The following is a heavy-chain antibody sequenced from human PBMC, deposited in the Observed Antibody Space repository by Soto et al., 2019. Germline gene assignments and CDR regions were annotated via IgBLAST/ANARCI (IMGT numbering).Heavy chain of an antibody. J-gene: IGHJ4*02. CDR1: GFTFSIYS. CDR2: ITSDTITI. D-gene: IGHD6-19*01. V-gene: IGHV3-48*02. CDR3: ARSVEGHFDY. Sequence: EVQLVESGGGLVQPGGSLRLSCAASGFTFSIYSMNWVRQAPGKGLEWFSYITSDTITIKYSDSVKGRFTISRDNAKNSLYLQMNSLRDDDTAVYFCARSVEGHFDYWGQGTVVTVSS.